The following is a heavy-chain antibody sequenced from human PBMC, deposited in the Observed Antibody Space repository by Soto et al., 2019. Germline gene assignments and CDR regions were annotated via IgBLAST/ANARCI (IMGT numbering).Heavy chain of an antibody. CDR2: ISGSGGST. D-gene: IGHD6-13*01. CDR1: GFTCSSYA. Sequence: EVQLLESGGGLVQPGGSLRLSCAASGFTCSSYAMSWVRQAPGKGLEWVSAISGSGGSTYYADSVKGRFTISRDNSKNTLYLQMNSLRVEDTAVYYCAKDLIAAAGHNWFDPWGQGTLVTVSS. V-gene: IGHV3-23*01. J-gene: IGHJ5*02. CDR3: AKDLIAAAGHNWFDP.